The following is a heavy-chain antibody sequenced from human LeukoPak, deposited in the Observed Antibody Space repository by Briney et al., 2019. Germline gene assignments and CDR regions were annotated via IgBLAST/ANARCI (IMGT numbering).Heavy chain of an antibody. J-gene: IGHJ4*02. V-gene: IGHV3-73*01. CDR1: GFTFSGSA. CDR3: ARDFYGDPERYYFDY. CDR2: IRSKANSYAT. Sequence: GGSLRLSCAASGFTFSGSAMHWVRQASGKGLEWVGRIRSKANSYATAYAASVKGRFTISRDDSKNTAYLQMNSLRAEDTAVYYCARDFYGDPERYYFDYWGQGTLVTVSS. D-gene: IGHD4-17*01.